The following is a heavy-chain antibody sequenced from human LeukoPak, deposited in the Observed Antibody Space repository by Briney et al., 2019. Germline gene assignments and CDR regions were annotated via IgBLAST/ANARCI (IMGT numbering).Heavy chain of an antibody. Sequence: ASVKVSCKTSGYTFNNYGMHWVRQAPGQRLEWMGWINAGNGNTKYSQKFQGRVTITRDTSASTAYMELSSLRSEDTAVYYCARDLLDYYFDYWGQGTLVTVSS. CDR3: ARDLLDYYFDY. D-gene: IGHD2/OR15-2a*01. J-gene: IGHJ4*02. V-gene: IGHV1-3*01. CDR1: GYTFNNYG. CDR2: INAGNGNT.